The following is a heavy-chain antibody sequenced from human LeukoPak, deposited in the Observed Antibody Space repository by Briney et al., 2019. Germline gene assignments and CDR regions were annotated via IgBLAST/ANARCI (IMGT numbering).Heavy chain of an antibody. CDR3: ARDEGGRHYYGSGSRVY. CDR2: IYHSGST. D-gene: IGHD3-10*01. V-gene: IGHV4-30-2*01. J-gene: IGHJ4*02. Sequence: SQTLSLTCTVSGGSISSGGYYWSWIRQPPGKGLEWIGYIYHSGSTYYNPSLKSRVTMSIDTSKSQFSLKLSSVTAADTAIYYCARDEGGRHYYGSGSRVYWGQGTLVTVSS. CDR1: GGSISSGGYY.